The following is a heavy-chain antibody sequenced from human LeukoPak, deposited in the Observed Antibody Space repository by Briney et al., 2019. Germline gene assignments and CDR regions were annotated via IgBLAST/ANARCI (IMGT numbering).Heavy chain of an antibody. D-gene: IGHD5-24*01. J-gene: IGHJ4*02. CDR2: MNPNSGDT. V-gene: IGHV1-8*02. CDR1: GYTFTGYY. CDR3: ARTPRNGYIEGY. Sequence: ASVKVSCKASGYTFTGYYMHWVRQATGQGLEWMGWMNPNSGDTGYAQNFQGRVTMTRDTSISTAYMELSGLRSEDTAAYYCARTPRNGYIEGYWGQGTLVTVSS.